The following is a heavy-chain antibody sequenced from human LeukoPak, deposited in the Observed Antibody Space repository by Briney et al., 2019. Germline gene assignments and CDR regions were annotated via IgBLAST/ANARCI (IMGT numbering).Heavy chain of an antibody. CDR1: GYTFTSYA. CDR3: ARGGYDFVYYYYGMDV. V-gene: IGHV1-2*06. D-gene: IGHD3-3*01. CDR2: INPNSGGT. J-gene: IGHJ6*02. Sequence: ASVKVSCKASGYTFTSYATNWVRQAPGQGLEWMGRINPNSGGTNYAQKFQGRVTMTRDTSISTAYMELSRLRSDDTAVYYCARGGYDFVYYYYGMDVWGQGTTVTVSS.